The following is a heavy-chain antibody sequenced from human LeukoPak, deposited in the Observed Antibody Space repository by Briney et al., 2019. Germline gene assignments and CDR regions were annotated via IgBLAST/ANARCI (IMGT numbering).Heavy chain of an antibody. Sequence: SETLSLTCAVYGGSFSGYYWSWIRQPPGKGLEWIGEINHSGSTNYNPSLKSRVTISVDTSKNQFSLKLSSVTAADTAVYYCARGGSNWNDGFYYYYMDVWGKGTTVTVSS. CDR1: GGSFSGYY. D-gene: IGHD1-1*01. J-gene: IGHJ6*03. V-gene: IGHV4-34*01. CDR3: ARGGSNWNDGFYYYYMDV. CDR2: INHSGST.